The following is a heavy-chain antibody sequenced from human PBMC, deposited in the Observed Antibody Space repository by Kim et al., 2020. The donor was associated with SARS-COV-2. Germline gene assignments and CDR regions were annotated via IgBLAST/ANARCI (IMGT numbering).Heavy chain of an antibody. CDR2: ISGSGGST. CDR3: AKAGSALLWFGELSTYHFDY. V-gene: IGHV3-23*01. CDR1: GFTFSSYA. J-gene: IGHJ4*02. Sequence: GGSLRLSGAASGFTFSSYAMSWVRQAPGKGLEWVSAISGSGGSTYYADSVKGRFTISRDNSKNTLYLQMNSLRAEDTAVYYCAKAGSALLWFGELSTYHFDYWGQGTLVTVSS. D-gene: IGHD3-10*01.